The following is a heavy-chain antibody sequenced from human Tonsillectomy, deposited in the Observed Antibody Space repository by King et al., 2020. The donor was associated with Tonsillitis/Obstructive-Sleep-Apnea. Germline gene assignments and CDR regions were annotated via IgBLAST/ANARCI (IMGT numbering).Heavy chain of an antibody. V-gene: IGHV1-18*01. Sequence: QLVQSGTEEKKPGASVKVSCKASGYTFTSYGISWVRQAPGQGLEWMGWISTYNGKTNYAQKFQGRVTMTTDTSTSTVYMELRSLSSDDTAVYYCARDDWNRFDPWGQGTLVTVSS. CDR1: GYTFTSYG. CDR2: ISTYNGKT. D-gene: IGHD2-21*01. CDR3: ARDDWNRFDP. J-gene: IGHJ5*02.